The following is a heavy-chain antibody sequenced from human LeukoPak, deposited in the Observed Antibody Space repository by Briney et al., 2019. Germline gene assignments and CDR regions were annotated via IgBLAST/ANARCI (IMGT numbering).Heavy chain of an antibody. CDR1: GGSISGSSYY. CDR3: ARLTGDPYYYYGMDV. Sequence: SETLSLTCTVSGGSISGSSYYWGWIRQPPGKGLEWIGSVYYSGSTNYNPSLKSRVTISVDTSKNQFSLKLSSVTVADTAVYYCARLTGDPYYYYGMDVWGQGTTVTVSS. J-gene: IGHJ6*02. V-gene: IGHV4-39*07. D-gene: IGHD7-27*01. CDR2: VYYSGST.